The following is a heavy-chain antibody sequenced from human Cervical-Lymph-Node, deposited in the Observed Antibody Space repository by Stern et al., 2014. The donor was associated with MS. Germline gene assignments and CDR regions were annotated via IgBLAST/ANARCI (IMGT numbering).Heavy chain of an antibody. CDR2: ISAYNGDK. CDR1: GYTFTNYG. V-gene: IGHV1-18*01. Sequence: VQLVQSGSEVKKPGASVKVSCKASGYTFTNYGITWVRQAPGRGLEWMGWISAYNGDKNYAQNLQGRVTMTTDTSMTTAYMELRSLRSDDTAVYYCARTYVRAFDYWGQGSLVTVSS. D-gene: IGHD3-16*01. J-gene: IGHJ4*02. CDR3: ARTYVRAFDY.